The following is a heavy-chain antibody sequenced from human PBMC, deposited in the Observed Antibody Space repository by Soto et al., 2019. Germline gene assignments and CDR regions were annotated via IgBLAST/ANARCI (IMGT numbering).Heavy chain of an antibody. CDR2: ISAYSGST. V-gene: IGHV1-18*01. CDR1: GYTFTNYG. D-gene: IGHD4-4*01. CDR3: TRDRLTLTTSLIFDY. J-gene: IGHJ4*02. Sequence: GASVKVSCKASGYTFTNYGIAWVRQAPGQELEWMGWISAYSGSTDYAPKLQGRVTMTKDTSTSTVYMELRDLRSDDTAVYYCTRDRLTLTTSLIFDYWGQGTLVTVS.